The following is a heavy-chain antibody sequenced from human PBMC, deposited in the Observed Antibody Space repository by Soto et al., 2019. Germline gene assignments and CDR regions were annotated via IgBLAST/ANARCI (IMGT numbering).Heavy chain of an antibody. J-gene: IGHJ6*02. CDR1: GYSFTAYG. D-gene: IGHD3-3*01. V-gene: IGHV1-18*01. CDR2: ISCYNGKT. CDR3: ARDAPPPELRFLEWHNYDYNGMDV. Sequence: QVQVVQSGDEVKETGASVRVSCKTSGYSFTAYGISWVRQAPGQGLEWMGWISCYNGKTKYALKVQGRVTMTTDTSTSTGYMGVRSLRSDDSAIYYCARDAPPPELRFLEWHNYDYNGMDVWGQGTTVTVSS.